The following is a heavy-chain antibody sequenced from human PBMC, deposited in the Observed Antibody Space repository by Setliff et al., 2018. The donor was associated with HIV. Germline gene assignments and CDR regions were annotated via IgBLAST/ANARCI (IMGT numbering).Heavy chain of an antibody. CDR3: ARYGGPVDFGDY. V-gene: IGHV3-9*01. D-gene: IGHD5-12*01. J-gene: IGHJ4*02. Sequence: GGSLRLSCQGSGFNFYDFGMHWVRQVPGKGLEWVSGVTSNSGNIDYVDSVKGRFTISRDNAKNSLYLQMNSLRAEDTAVYYCARYGGPVDFGDYWGQGTLVTVSS. CDR2: VTSNSGNI. CDR1: GFNFYDFG.